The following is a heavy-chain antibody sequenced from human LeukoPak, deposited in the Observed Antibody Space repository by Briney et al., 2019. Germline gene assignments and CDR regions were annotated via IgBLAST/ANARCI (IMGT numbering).Heavy chain of an antibody. CDR3: VKDRYVDY. D-gene: IGHD3-16*01. Sequence: GGSLRLSCLASGFSFTSHMHWVRRAPGKGLEYVSSININGGSTYYADSVKGRFTISRDNSKNTLYLQMSSLRAEDTAAYYCVKDRYVDYWGQGTLVTVSS. V-gene: IGHV3-64D*09. J-gene: IGHJ4*02. CDR1: GFSFTSH. CDR2: ININGGST.